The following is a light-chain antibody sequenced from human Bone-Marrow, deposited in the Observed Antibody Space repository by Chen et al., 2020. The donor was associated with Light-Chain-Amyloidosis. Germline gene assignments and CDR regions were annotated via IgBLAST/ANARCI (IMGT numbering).Light chain of an antibody. V-gene: IGKV1-5*01. Sequence: DIQMTQSPSTLSASVGDRVTITCRASQNINRWLAWYQQRPGKAPKPLIYDASTLQSGAPSRFSGSGSGTEFTLTINSLQPDDFATYYCQHYDLYSSLTFGGGTKVEIK. J-gene: IGKJ4*01. CDR3: QHYDLYSSLT. CDR2: DAS. CDR1: QNINRW.